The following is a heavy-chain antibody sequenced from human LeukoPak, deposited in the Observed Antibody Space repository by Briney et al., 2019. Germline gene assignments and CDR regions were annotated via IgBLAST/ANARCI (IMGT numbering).Heavy chain of an antibody. D-gene: IGHD3-10*01. Sequence: GGSLRLSCAASGFTFSDYYMSWIRQAPGKGLEWVSYISSSSSYTNYADFVKGRFTISRDNAKNSVYLQMNSLRAEETAVYYCARVMGPYGSGSYYKAGFDYWGQGTLVTVSS. CDR1: GFTFSDYY. J-gene: IGHJ4*02. CDR2: ISSSSSYT. V-gene: IGHV3-11*05. CDR3: ARVMGPYGSGSYYKAGFDY.